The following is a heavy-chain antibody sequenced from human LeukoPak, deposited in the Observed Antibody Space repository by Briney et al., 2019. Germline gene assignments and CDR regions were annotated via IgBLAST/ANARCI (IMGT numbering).Heavy chain of an antibody. V-gene: IGHV3-23*01. D-gene: IGHD3-22*01. CDR3: AREGGSGYSYFDY. Sequence: GGSLRLSCAASGFTFSNYAMSWVRQVPGKGLEWVSAISGSGGSTYYADSVKGRFTISRDNSKNTLYLQMNSLRAEDTAVYYCAREGGSGYSYFDYWGQGTLVTVSS. J-gene: IGHJ4*02. CDR2: ISGSGGST. CDR1: GFTFSNYA.